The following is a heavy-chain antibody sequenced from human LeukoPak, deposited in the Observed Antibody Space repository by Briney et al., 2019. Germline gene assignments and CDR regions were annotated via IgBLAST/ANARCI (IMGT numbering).Heavy chain of an antibody. D-gene: IGHD3-3*01. CDR1: GFTFDDYA. CDR3: AKWTLWSGYYFPSGFDY. J-gene: IGHJ4*02. V-gene: IGHV3-43*02. Sequence: GGSLRLSCAASGFTFDDYAMHWVRQAPGKGLEWVSLISGDGGSTYYADSVKGRFTISRDNSKNSLYLQMNSLGTEDTALYYCAKWTLWSGYYFPSGFDYWGQGTLVTVSS. CDR2: ISGDGGST.